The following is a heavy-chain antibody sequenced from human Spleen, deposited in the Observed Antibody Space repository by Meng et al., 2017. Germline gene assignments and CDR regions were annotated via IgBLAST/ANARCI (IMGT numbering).Heavy chain of an antibody. CDR1: GYSFTGYP. CDR3: ARDPPSS. CDR2: INAGNGNT. J-gene: IGHJ5*02. V-gene: IGHV1-3*01. Sequence: QVQLVQSGAEVKKPGASVRVSCKASGYSFTGYPIHWVRQAPGQRLEWMGWINAGNGNTKYSQKFQGRVIITRDTSASTAYMELSSLRSEDTAVYYCARDPPSSWGQGTLVTVSS.